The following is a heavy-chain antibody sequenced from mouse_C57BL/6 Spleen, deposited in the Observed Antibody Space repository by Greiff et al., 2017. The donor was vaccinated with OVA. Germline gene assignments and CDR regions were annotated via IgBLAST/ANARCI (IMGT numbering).Heavy chain of an antibody. J-gene: IGHJ3*01. CDR1: GYTFTSYW. D-gene: IGHD3-2*02. CDR2: IYPGSGST. Sequence: VQLQQPGAELVKPGASVKMSCKASGYTFTSYWITWVKQRPGQGLEWFGDIYPGSGSTNYNEKFKSKATLTVDTSSSTAYMQLSSLTSEDSAVYYCARGSSGYPAWFAYWGQGTLVTVSA. V-gene: IGHV1-55*01. CDR3: ARGSSGYPAWFAY.